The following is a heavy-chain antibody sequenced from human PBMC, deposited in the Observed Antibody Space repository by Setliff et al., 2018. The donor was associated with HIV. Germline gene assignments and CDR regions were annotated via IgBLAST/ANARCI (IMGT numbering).Heavy chain of an antibody. CDR3: AREHGEYCSGGTCYHHYYFDY. CDR2: IIPKSDTR. Sequence: GASVKVSCKASGDTFNFYGLNWVQQAPGQGLEWMGKIIPKSDTRDYAQKLRGRVTITADKPSNTVYMELTSLTSEDTAVYYCAREHGEYCSGGTCYHHYYFDYWGPGTLVTVSS. D-gene: IGHD2-15*01. V-gene: IGHV1-69*06. CDR1: GDTFNFYG. J-gene: IGHJ4*02.